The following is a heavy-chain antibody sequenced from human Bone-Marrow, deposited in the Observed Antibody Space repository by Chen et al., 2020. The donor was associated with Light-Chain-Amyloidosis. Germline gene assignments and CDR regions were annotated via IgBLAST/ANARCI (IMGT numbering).Heavy chain of an antibody. CDR1: GGSVRGSAFY. CDR3: TRPRTGTTTGAYYYMDV. V-gene: IGHV4-39*01. CDR2: IYLSGST. D-gene: IGHD1-7*01. Sequence: VQLQESGPGLVKPSEPLSLTGPASGGSVRGSAFYGGGIRQPPGKGLEGIGHIYLSGSTYYNPSLKGRVSLSVDTTKNQFSLNLGSVTAADTAVYYCTRPRTGTTTGAYYYMDVWGKGTTVIVSS. J-gene: IGHJ6*03.